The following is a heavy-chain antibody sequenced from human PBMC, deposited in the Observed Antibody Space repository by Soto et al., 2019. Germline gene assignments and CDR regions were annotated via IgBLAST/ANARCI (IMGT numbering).Heavy chain of an antibody. CDR1: GYTFTSYG. CDR3: ARSITIFGVVIDLYFDY. J-gene: IGHJ4*02. CDR2: ISAYNGNT. D-gene: IGHD3-3*01. Sequence: GASVKVSCKASGYTFTSYGISWVRQAPGQGLEWMGWISAYNGNTNYAQKLQGRVTMTTDTSTSTAYMELRSLRSDDTAVYYCARSITIFGVVIDLYFDYWGQGTLVTVSS. V-gene: IGHV1-18*01.